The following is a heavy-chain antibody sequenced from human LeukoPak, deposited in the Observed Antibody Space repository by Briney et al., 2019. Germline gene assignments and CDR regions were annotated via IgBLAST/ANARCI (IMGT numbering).Heavy chain of an antibody. CDR1: GVSISSGSNY. V-gene: IGHV4-39*07. J-gene: IGHJ3*02. Sequence: PSETLSLTCSVSGVSISSGSNYWGWIRQPPGKPLEWIGSIYSRGNTYYNPSLKSRVIILIDTAKNHFSLNLSSVTAADTAVYYCARSDGYGLVGIWGQGTMVTVSS. CDR2: IYSRGNT. D-gene: IGHD3-10*01. CDR3: ARSDGYGLVGI.